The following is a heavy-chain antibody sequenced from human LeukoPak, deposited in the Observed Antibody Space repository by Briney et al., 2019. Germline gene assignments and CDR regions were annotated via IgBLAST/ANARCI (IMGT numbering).Heavy chain of an antibody. V-gene: IGHV3-21*01. D-gene: IGHD3-16*01. Sequence: PGGSLGLSCAAFGFIFNSYSMNWVRQAPGKGLEWVSSISFRSSISYADSVKGRFTISRDNDKNSLYLQMNSLRAEDTAVYYCARNPRGTSPPDYFDCWGQGTLVTVSS. CDR2: ISFRSSI. CDR3: ARNPRGTSPPDYFDC. CDR1: GFIFNSYS. J-gene: IGHJ4*02.